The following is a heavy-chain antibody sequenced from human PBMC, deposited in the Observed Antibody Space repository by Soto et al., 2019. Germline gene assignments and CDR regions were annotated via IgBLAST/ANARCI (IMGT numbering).Heavy chain of an antibody. Sequence: LSLTCTVSGGSISSYYWSWIRQPPGKGLEWIGYIYYSGSTNYNPSLKSRVTISVDTSKNQFSLKLSSVTAADTAVYYCAGGYDYGDYYYYGMDVWGQGTTVTVPS. CDR3: AGGYDYGDYYYYGMDV. CDR2: IYYSGST. CDR1: GGSISSYY. J-gene: IGHJ6*02. V-gene: IGHV4-59*01. D-gene: IGHD5-12*01.